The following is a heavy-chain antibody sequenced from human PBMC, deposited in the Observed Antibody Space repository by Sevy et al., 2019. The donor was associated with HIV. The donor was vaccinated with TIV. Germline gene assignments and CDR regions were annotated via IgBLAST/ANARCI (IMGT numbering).Heavy chain of an antibody. CDR3: ARSDYYDSSGYYYAQVAFDI. CDR1: GFTFSNYY. D-gene: IGHD3-22*01. CDR2: ISGTGNTK. J-gene: IGHJ3*02. Sequence: GGSLRLSCAASGFTFSNYYMNWIRQAPGEGLEWVSYISGTGNTKYYADSVKGRFTISRDNAKNSLYLQMNSLRAEDTAVYYCARSDYYDSSGYYYAQVAFDIWGQGTMVTVSS. V-gene: IGHV3-11*04.